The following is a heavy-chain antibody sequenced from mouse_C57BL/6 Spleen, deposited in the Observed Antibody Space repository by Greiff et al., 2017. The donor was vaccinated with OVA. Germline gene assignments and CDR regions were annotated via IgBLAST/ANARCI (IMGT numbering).Heavy chain of an antibody. CDR1: GYTFTSYG. V-gene: IGHV1-81*01. CDR2: IYPRSGNT. Sequence: QVQLQHSGAELARPGASVKLSCKASGYTFTSYGISWVKQRTGQGLEWIGEIYPRSGNTYYNEKFKGKATLTADKSSSTAYMELRSLTSEDSAVYFCARSEDYGSSPYYYAMDYWGQGTSVTVSS. D-gene: IGHD1-1*01. CDR3: ARSEDYGSSPYYYAMDY. J-gene: IGHJ4*01.